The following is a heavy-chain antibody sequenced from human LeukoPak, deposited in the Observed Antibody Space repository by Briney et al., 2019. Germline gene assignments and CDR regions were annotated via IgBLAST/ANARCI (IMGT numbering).Heavy chain of an antibody. V-gene: IGHV3-33*01. D-gene: IGHD3-10*02. CDR3: ARDVFGELASY. J-gene: IGHJ4*02. CDR1: GFTFSSYG. Sequence: GGSLRLSCAASGFTFSSYGMHWVRQAPGKGLEWVAVIWYDGSNKYYADSVKGRFTISRDNSKNTLYLQMNSLRAEDTAVYYCARDVFGELASYWGQGTLVTVSS. CDR2: IWYDGSNK.